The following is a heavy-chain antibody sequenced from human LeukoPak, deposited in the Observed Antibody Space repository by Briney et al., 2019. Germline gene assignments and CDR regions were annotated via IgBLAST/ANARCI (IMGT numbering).Heavy chain of an antibody. CDR3: ARMSYYDSSGDNWFDP. CDR1: GYTFTSYD. CDR2: MNPNSGNT. V-gene: IGHV1-8*01. Sequence: ASVKVSCKASGYTFTSYDINWVRQATGQGLAWMGWMNPNSGNTGYAQKFQGRVTMTRDTSISTAYMELSSLRSEDTAVYYCARMSYYDSSGDNWFDPWGQGTLVTVSS. D-gene: IGHD3-22*01. J-gene: IGHJ5*02.